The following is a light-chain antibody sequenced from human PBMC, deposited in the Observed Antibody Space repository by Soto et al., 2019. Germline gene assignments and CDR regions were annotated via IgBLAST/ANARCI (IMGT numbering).Light chain of an antibody. CDR3: QQYNKWPLFT. CDR2: ATS. Sequence: EIVMTQSPVTLSVSPGERATLSCRASQSVSSNLAWYQQKPGQAPRLLIYATSTRATGIPARFSGSGSGTEFNLTISSLQSEDFAVYYCQQYNKWPLFTFGPGTRVDV. J-gene: IGKJ3*01. V-gene: IGKV3-15*01. CDR1: QSVSSN.